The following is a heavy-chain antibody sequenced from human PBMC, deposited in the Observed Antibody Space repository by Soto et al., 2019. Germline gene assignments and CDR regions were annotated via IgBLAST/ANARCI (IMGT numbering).Heavy chain of an antibody. J-gene: IGHJ4*02. V-gene: IGHV4-59*01. CDR3: ERGALTTYFDD. CDR1: GGSISSYN. Sequence: XETLSLSCTVSGGSISSYNWSWIRQPPGKGLEWIGYFYYSGSTNYNPSLKSRVTISVDTSKNQFSLKLTSVTAADTAVYYCERGALTTYFDDWGQGTLVTVSS. CDR2: FYYSGST.